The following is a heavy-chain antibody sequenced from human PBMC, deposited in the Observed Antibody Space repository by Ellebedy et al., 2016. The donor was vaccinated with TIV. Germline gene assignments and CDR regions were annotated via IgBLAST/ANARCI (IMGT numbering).Heavy chain of an antibody. CDR1: GGSINSGDYY. Sequence: SETLSLTXSVSGGSINSGDYYWSWIRQPPGKGLEWLGYIYYSGTTYYHTSLKSRITISVDTSKNQFSLRLSSVTAADTAVYFCARETDFWSDSSYFDYWGQGILVTISS. CDR3: ARETDFWSDSSYFDY. V-gene: IGHV4-30-4*01. D-gene: IGHD3-3*01. J-gene: IGHJ4*02. CDR2: IYYSGTT.